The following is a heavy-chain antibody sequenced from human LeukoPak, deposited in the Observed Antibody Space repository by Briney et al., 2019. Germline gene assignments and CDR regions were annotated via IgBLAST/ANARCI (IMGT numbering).Heavy chain of an antibody. D-gene: IGHD4-11*01. V-gene: IGHV3-23*01. CDR1: GFTFSSYA. J-gene: IGHJ3*02. CDR2: ISGSGGST. CDR3: AKPDYTNPYAFDI. Sequence: PRGSLRLSCAASGFTFSSYAMNWVRQAPGKGLEWVSAISGSGGSTYYADSVKGRFTISRDNSKNTLYLQMNSLRAEDTAVYYCAKPDYTNPYAFDIWGQGTMVTVSS.